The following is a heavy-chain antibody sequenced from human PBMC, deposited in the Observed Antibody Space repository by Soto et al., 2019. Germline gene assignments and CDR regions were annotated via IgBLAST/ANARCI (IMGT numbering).Heavy chain of an antibody. V-gene: IGHV1-69*01. D-gene: IGHD5-12*01. CDR3: ARDGHGYNYWYFDL. Sequence: QVQLVQSGAEVKEPGSSVKVSCKVSGDTFNKYTINCVRQAPGQGLELMAGIIPIYGTANYALKFHDRIKATADESTATAYMELNSLTSEETAIYYCARDGHGYNYWYFDLWGRGTLITVSS. J-gene: IGHJ2*01. CDR1: GDTFNKYT. CDR2: IIPIYGTA.